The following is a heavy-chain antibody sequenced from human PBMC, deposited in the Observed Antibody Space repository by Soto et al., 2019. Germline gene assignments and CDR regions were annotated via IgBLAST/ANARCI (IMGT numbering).Heavy chain of an antibody. J-gene: IGHJ6*02. D-gene: IGHD2-2*01. Sequence: ASVKVSCKASGCTFTSYGISWVRQAPGQGLEWMGWISAYNGNTNYAQKLQGRVTMTTDTSTSTAYMELRSLRSDDTAVYYCARDTRYCSSTSCYYYYYGMDVWGQGTTVTVPS. CDR2: ISAYNGNT. CDR3: ARDTRYCSSTSCYYYYYGMDV. CDR1: GCTFTSYG. V-gene: IGHV1-18*01.